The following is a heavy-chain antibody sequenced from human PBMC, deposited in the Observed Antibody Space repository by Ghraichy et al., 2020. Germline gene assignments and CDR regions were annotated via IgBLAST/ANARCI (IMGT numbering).Heavy chain of an antibody. CDR1: GGSFSGYY. CDR2: INHSGST. V-gene: IGHV4-34*01. D-gene: IGHD5-18*01. CDR3: ANSRGYSYGYVLDY. J-gene: IGHJ4*02. Sequence: SETLSLTCAVYGGSFSGYYWSWIRQPPGKGLEWIGEINHSGSTNYNPSLKSRVTISVDTSKNQFSLKLSSVTAADTAVYYCANSRGYSYGYVLDYWGQGTLVTVSS.